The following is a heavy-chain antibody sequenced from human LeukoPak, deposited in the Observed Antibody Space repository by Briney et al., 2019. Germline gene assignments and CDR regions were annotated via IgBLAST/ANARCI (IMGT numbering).Heavy chain of an antibody. V-gene: IGHV1-8*03. CDR2: MNPNSGNT. J-gene: IGHJ4*02. D-gene: IGHD3-16*01. CDR3: ARDPYYNDYVGGGFDY. Sequence: GASVKVSCKASGYTFTTYDINWVRQATGQGLEWMGWMNPNSGNTGYAQKFQGRVTITRNTSISTAYMELRSLRSDDTAVYYCARDPYYNDYVGGGFDYWGQGTLVTVSS. CDR1: GYTFTTYD.